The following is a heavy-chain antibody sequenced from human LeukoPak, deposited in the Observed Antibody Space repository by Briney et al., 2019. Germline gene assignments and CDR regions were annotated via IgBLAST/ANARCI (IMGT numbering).Heavy chain of an antibody. CDR3: VKDGARIAVAGPGPWFDY. V-gene: IGHV3-64D*06. D-gene: IGHD6-13*01. Sequence: GGSLRLSCSASGFTFSSYAMHWVRQAPGKGLEYVSAISSNGGSTYYADSVKGRFTISRDNSKNTLYLQMSSLRAEDTAVYYCVKDGARIAVAGPGPWFDYWGQGTLVTVSS. J-gene: IGHJ4*02. CDR1: GFTFSSYA. CDR2: ISSNGGST.